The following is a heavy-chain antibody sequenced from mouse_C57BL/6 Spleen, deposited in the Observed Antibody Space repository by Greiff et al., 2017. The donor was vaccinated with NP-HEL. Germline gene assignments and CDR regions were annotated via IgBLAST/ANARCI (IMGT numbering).Heavy chain of an antibody. Sequence: VQLKESGPELVKPGASVKISCKASGYSFTDYNMNWVKQSNGKSLEWIGVINPNYGTTSYNQKFKGKATLTVDQSSSTAYMQLNSLTSEDSAVYYCAREEYDGYYYAMDYWGQGTSVTVSS. V-gene: IGHV1-39*01. CDR2: INPNYGTT. D-gene: IGHD2-3*01. J-gene: IGHJ4*01. CDR3: AREEYDGYYYAMDY. CDR1: GYSFTDYN.